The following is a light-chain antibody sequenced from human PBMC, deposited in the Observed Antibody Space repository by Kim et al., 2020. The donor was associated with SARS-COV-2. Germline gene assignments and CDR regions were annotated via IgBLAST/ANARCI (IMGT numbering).Light chain of an antibody. CDR2: GNR. CDR3: NSRDRSNSDFCV. Sequence: SSELTQDPAVSVALGQTVRITCQGDSLRSFYGSWYQQKPGQAPILLMYGNRNRPSGIPDRFSASYSGDTTSLTITGAQAEDEAEYYCNSRDRSNSDFCVFGPGTKVTVL. J-gene: IGLJ1*01. V-gene: IGLV3-19*01. CDR1: SLRSFY.